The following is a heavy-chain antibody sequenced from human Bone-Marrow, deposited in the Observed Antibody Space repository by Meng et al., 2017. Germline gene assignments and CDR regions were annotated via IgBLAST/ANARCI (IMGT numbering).Heavy chain of an antibody. CDR3: ASESTKSRAFDI. J-gene: IGHJ3*02. CDR1: GYTFTSYY. Sequence: ASVKISSKASGYTFTSYYMHWVRQAPGQGLEWMGIIYPSGGSTRYVQKFQGIVTMTRDTSTSTVYMELSSLRSEDTAVYYCASESTKSRAFDIWGQGTMVTVSS. D-gene: IGHD5/OR15-5a*01. CDR2: IYPSGGST. V-gene: IGHV1-46*01.